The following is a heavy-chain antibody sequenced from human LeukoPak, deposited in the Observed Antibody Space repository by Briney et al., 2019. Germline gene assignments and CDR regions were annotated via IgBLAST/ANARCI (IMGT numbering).Heavy chain of an antibody. CDR3: ARERNSGHAIRTYSFDY. V-gene: IGHV1-2*02. J-gene: IGHJ4*02. CDR1: GYTFTGYY. CDR2: INPNSGGT. D-gene: IGHD1-26*01. Sequence: ASVKVSCKASGYTFTGYYMHWVRQAPGQGLEWMGWINPNSGGTNYAQKSQGRVTMTRDTSISTAYMELSRLRSDDTAVYYCARERNSGHAIRTYSFDYWGQGTLVTVSS.